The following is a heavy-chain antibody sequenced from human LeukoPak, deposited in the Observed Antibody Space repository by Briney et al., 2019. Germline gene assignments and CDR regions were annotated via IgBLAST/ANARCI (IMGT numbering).Heavy chain of an antibody. Sequence: KFQGRVTITRDTSASTAYMELSSLRSEDTAVYYCAREGYSSSWYGAFDIWGQGIMVTVSS. J-gene: IGHJ3*02. D-gene: IGHD6-13*01. CDR3: AREGYSSSWYGAFDI. V-gene: IGHV1-3*01.